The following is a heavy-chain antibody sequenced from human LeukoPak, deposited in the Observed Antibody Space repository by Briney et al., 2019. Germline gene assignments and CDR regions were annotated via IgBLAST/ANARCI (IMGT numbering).Heavy chain of an antibody. CDR3: VKDLRAGPPPPRFDY. Sequence: PGRSLRLSCTASGFTFDCYVMHWVRQAPGKGLEGVSSSSWYRRRIDYADSVKGRFTISRDNAKNSLYLQMNSLRAEDTALYYCVKDLRAGPPPPRFDYWGQAPLVTVSS. CDR1: GFTFDCYV. J-gene: IGHJ4*02. CDR2: SSWYRRRI. V-gene: IGHV3-9*01.